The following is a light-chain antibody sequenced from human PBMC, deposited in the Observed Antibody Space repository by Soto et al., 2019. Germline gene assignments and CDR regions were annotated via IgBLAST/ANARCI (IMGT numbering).Light chain of an antibody. CDR2: GAS. CDR1: QSVSSSY. J-gene: IGKJ1*01. V-gene: IGKV3-20*01. CDR3: QQYSSSPRT. Sequence: EIVLTQSPDTLSLSPGERATLSCRASQSVSSSYLAWYQQKPGQAPRLLIYGASIRATGIPDRFSGSGSGTDFTLTISRLEPEDSAVYHCQQYSSSPRTFGQGTKVEIK.